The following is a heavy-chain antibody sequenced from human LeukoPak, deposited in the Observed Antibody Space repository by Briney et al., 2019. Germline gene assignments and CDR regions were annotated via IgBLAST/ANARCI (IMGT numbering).Heavy chain of an antibody. CDR2: ISRNGDTT. D-gene: IGHD4-17*01. CDR1: GFTSTDYY. Sequence: TGGSLRLSCAASGFTSTDYYMTWIRQAPGKGLEWVSYISRNGDTTYYADSVKGRFTISRDYAKNSLYLQMNSLRAEDTAAYYCARGPTTVTSPHFDYWGQGTLVTVSS. J-gene: IGHJ4*02. V-gene: IGHV3-11*01. CDR3: ARGPTTVTSPHFDY.